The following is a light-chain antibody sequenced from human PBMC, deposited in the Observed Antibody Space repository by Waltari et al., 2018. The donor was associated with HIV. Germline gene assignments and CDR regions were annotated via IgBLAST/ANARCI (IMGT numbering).Light chain of an antibody. J-gene: IGLJ2*01. CDR3: QSYDNSLSNVV. CDR2: DNR. CDR1: NSNIGAGYD. V-gene: IGLV1-40*01. Sequence: QSVLPQPPSVSGAPGPRVTISCTGNNSNIGAGYDAHWYQQLPGSAPKLLMFDNRKRPSGVPDRFSGSKSGTSASLVITGLQAADEAVYYCQSYDNSLSNVVFGGGTKLIVL.